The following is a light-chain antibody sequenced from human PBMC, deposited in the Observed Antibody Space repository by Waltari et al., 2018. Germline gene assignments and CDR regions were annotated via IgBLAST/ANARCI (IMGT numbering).Light chain of an antibody. V-gene: IGLV1-47*01. Sequence: QSVLTQPPSASGTPGQRATISCSGSSSNIGSYYVYWYQQLSGTAPKLLIYRNNERPSGVPDRFSGSKSGTSASLAITGLRSEDEAHYYCATWDDSLTGWVFGGGTKLAVL. CDR1: SSNIGSYY. CDR3: ATWDDSLTGWV. J-gene: IGLJ3*02. CDR2: RNN.